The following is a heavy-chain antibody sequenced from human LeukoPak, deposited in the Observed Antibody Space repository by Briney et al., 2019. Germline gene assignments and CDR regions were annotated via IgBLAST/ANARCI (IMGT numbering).Heavy chain of an antibody. CDR2: INWNGGST. CDR3: ARDYLVVPAAMWWFDP. CDR1: GFIFDDYG. V-gene: IGHV3-20*04. D-gene: IGHD2-2*01. Sequence: PGGSLRLSCAASGFIFDDYGMSWVRQAPGKGLEWVSGINWNGGSTGYADSVKGRFTISRDNAKNSLYLQMNSLRAEDTALYYCARDYLVVPAAMWWFDPWGQGTLVTVSS. J-gene: IGHJ5*02.